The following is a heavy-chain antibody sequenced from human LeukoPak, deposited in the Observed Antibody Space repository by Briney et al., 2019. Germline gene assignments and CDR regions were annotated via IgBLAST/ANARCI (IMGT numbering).Heavy chain of an antibody. J-gene: IGHJ3*02. Sequence: GGSLRLSCAASGFTFSSYWMHWVRQAPGKGLVWVSRINTDGSSTSYADSVKGRFTISRDNAKNSLYLQMDSLRAEDTAVYYCARGGIITSYAFEIWGQGAMVTVSS. V-gene: IGHV3-74*01. CDR3: ARGGIITSYAFEI. CDR1: GFTFSSYW. D-gene: IGHD1-26*01. CDR2: INTDGSST.